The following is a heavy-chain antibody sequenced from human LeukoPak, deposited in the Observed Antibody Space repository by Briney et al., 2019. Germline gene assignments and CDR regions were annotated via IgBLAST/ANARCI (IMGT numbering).Heavy chain of an antibody. CDR2: SDVGDGGT. CDR3: ARDRSGSTH. V-gene: IGHV3-23*01. Sequence: GGSLRLSCAASGFTFSSYAMTWVRQAPGKGLEWVSTSDVGDGGTYYADSVKGRFTISRDNPKSTLYLQMNSLTADDTAVYYCARDRSGSTHWGPGTLVTVSS. CDR1: GFTFSSYA. J-gene: IGHJ4*02. D-gene: IGHD1-26*01.